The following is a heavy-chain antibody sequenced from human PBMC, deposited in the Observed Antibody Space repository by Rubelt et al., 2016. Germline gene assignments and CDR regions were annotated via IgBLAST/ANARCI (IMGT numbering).Heavy chain of an antibody. Sequence: GLEWIGYIYYSGSTNYNPSLKSRVTISVDTSKNQFSLKLSSVTAADTAVYYCARGPLGGSGSYYYYYYMDVWGKGTTVTVSS. CDR3: ARGPLGGSGSYYYYYYMDV. D-gene: IGHD3-10*01. CDR2: IYYSGST. V-gene: IGHV4-59*01. J-gene: IGHJ6*03.